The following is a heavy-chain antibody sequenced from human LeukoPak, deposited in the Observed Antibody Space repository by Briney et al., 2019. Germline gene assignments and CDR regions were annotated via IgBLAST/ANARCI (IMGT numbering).Heavy chain of an antibody. D-gene: IGHD2-15*01. Sequence: TTSETLSLTCTVSDGSVSSSSYSWGWIRQPPGKGLEWIGSIYYSGGTYYNPSLKSRVTISADTSKNQFSLKLTSVTAADTAVFYCAAQVYCSGGSCYSRYFDYWGQGTLVTVSS. V-gene: IGHV4-39*01. J-gene: IGHJ4*02. CDR3: AAQVYCSGGSCYSRYFDY. CDR2: IYYSGGT. CDR1: DGSVSSSSYS.